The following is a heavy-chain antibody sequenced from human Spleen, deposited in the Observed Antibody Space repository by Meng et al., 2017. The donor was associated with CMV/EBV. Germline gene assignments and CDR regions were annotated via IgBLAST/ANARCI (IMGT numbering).Heavy chain of an antibody. J-gene: IGHJ1*01. Sequence: GESLKISCAASGFIFDDYGMSWVRQAPGKGLEWLSGINWSGGSTGYTDSVKGRFTISRDNAKNSLYLQMNSLRAEDTALYYCAKDSRSGITGYFQHWGQGTLVTVSS. CDR3: AKDSRSGITGYFQH. V-gene: IGHV3-20*04. CDR1: GFIFDDYG. D-gene: IGHD6-13*01. CDR2: INWSGGST.